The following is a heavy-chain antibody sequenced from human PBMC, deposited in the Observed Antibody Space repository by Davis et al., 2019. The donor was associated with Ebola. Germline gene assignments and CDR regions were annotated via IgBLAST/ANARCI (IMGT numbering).Heavy chain of an antibody. D-gene: IGHD3-16*02. Sequence: SVKVSCKASGGTFSSYAISWVRQAPGQGLEWMGGIIPIFGTANYAQKFQGRVTITADESTSTAYMELSSLRSEDTAVYYCARLIVYSSGRKYFQEWGQGTLLTVSS. CDR1: GGTFSSYA. CDR3: ARLIVYSSGRKYFQE. V-gene: IGHV1-69*13. CDR2: IIPIFGTA. J-gene: IGHJ1*01.